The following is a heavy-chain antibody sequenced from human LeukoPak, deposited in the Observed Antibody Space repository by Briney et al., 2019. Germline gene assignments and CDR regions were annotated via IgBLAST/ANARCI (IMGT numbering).Heavy chain of an antibody. V-gene: IGHV3-30*02. J-gene: IGHJ4*02. CDR3: AKSRYSSSWYIDY. CDR2: VWDDGSSQ. D-gene: IGHD6-13*01. Sequence: GGSLRLSCAASGFTFSSYGMHWVRQAPGKGLEWVAVVWDDGSSQNYADSVKGRFTISRDNSKNTLYLQMNSLRAEDTAVYYCAKSRYSSSWYIDYWGQGTLVTVSS. CDR1: GFTFSSYG.